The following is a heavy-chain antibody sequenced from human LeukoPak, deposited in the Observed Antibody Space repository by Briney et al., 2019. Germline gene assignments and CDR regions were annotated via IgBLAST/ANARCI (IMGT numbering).Heavy chain of an antibody. D-gene: IGHD3-10*01. CDR3: ARHILSSRYYGSGSSDAFDI. J-gene: IGHJ3*02. CDR1: GGSISSYY. V-gene: IGHV4-59*08. Sequence: PSETLSLTCTVSGGSISSYYWSWIRQPPGKGLEWIGYIYYSGSTNYNPSLKSRVTISVDTSKNQFSLKLSSVTAADTAVYYCARHILSSRYYGSGSSDAFDIWGQGTMVTVSS. CDR2: IYYSGST.